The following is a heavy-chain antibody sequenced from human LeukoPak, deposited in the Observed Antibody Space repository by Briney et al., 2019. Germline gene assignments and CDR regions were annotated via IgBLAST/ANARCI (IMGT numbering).Heavy chain of an antibody. CDR1: GFTFSSYW. D-gene: IGHD3-3*01. CDR2: IKQDGSEK. CDR3: ARRDYDFWSGYSIDDY. Sequence: GGSLRPSCAASGFTFSSYWMSWVRQAPGKGLEWVANIKQDGSEKYYVDSVKGRFTISRDNAKNSLYLQMNSLRAEDTAVYYCARRDYDFWSGYSIDDYWGQGTLVTVSS. J-gene: IGHJ4*02. V-gene: IGHV3-7*01.